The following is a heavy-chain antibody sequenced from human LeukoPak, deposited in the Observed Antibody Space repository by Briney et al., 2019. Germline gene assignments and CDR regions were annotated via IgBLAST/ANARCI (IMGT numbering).Heavy chain of an antibody. D-gene: IGHD1-26*01. CDR3: VRVSGSYGY. CDR1: GFTFSSYA. V-gene: IGHV3-64D*09. CDR2: ISNNGGST. J-gene: IGHJ4*02. Sequence: PGGSLKLSCSASGFTFSSYAMHWVRQAPGMGLEYVSVISNNGGSTYYADSVKGRFTISRDNSKNTLYLQMSSLRAEDTAVYYCVRVSGSYGYWGQGTLVTVSS.